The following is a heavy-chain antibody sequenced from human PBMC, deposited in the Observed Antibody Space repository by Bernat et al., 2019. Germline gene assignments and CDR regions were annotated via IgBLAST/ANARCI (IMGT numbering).Heavy chain of an antibody. J-gene: IGHJ6*02. V-gene: IGHV3-23*01. D-gene: IGHD2-15*01. Sequence: EVQLLESGGGLVQPGGSLRLSCAASGFTFSSYAMSWVRQAPGKGLEWVSAISGSGGSTYDADSVKGRFTISRDNAKNTLYLQMNSLRAEDTAVYYCATAPGYCSGGSCYWYGMDVWGQGTTVTVSS. CDR1: GFTFSSYA. CDR2: ISGSGGST. CDR3: ATAPGYCSGGSCYWYGMDV.